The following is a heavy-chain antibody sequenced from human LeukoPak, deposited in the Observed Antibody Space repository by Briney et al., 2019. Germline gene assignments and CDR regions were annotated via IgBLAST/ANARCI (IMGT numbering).Heavy chain of an antibody. CDR2: ISSSSSYI. Sequence: PGGSLRLSCAASGFTFSSYSMNWVRQAPGKGLEWVSSISSSSSYIYYADSVKGRFTISRDNAKNSLYLQMNSLRAEDTAVYYCARDLSYGMNMPEGYWGQGTLVTVCS. J-gene: IGHJ4*02. CDR1: GFTFSSYS. CDR3: ARDLSYGMNMPEGY. V-gene: IGHV3-21*01. D-gene: IGHD5-18*01.